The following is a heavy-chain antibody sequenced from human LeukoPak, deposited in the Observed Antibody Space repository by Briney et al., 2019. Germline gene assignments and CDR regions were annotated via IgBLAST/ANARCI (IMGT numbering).Heavy chain of an antibody. D-gene: IGHD3-3*01. J-gene: IGHJ4*02. Sequence: PGRSLRLSCAASGFTFSSYGMHWVRQAPGKGLEWVAVIWYDGSNKYYADSVKGRFTISRDDSKNTLYLQMNSLRAEDTAVYYCARAPLRVDYFDYWGQGTLVTVSS. V-gene: IGHV3-33*01. CDR1: GFTFSSYG. CDR2: IWYDGSNK. CDR3: ARAPLRVDYFDY.